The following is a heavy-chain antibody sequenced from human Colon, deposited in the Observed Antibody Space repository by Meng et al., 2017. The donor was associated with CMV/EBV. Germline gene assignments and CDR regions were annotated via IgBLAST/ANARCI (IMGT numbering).Heavy chain of an antibody. J-gene: IGHJ4*02. CDR2: IWYDETEK. D-gene: IGHD1-1*01. CDR1: GFSFSTSH. V-gene: IGHV3-30*02. CDR3: ATDGGAWNLDH. Sequence: GESLKISCAASGFSFSTSHMHWVRQAPGKGLEWVAYIWYDETEKSSADSVRGRFTVSRDNSRNTLYLQMSGLRAEDTAIYYCATDGGAWNLDHWGQGTLVTVSS.